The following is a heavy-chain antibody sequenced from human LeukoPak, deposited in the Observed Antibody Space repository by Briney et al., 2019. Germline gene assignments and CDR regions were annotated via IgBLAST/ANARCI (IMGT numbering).Heavy chain of an antibody. Sequence: ASVKVSCKASGYTFTGYYMHWVRQAPGQGLEWMGWINPNSGGTNYAQKFQGRVTMTRDTSISTAYMELSRLRSDDTAVYYCAGRSELGDFWSCYYEYYFDYWGQGTLVTVSS. CDR2: INPNSGGT. J-gene: IGHJ4*02. V-gene: IGHV1-2*02. D-gene: IGHD3-3*01. CDR3: AGRSELGDFWSCYYEYYFDY. CDR1: GYTFTGYY.